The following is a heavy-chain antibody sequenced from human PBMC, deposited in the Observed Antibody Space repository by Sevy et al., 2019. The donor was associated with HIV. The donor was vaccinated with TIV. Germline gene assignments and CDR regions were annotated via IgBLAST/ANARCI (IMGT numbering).Heavy chain of an antibody. CDR1: GYTFTGYY. V-gene: IGHV1-2*02. CDR2: INPNSGGT. CDR3: ARGANWNPVFRHYYFDY. Sequence: ASVKVSCKASGYTFTGYYMHWVRQAPGQGLEWMGWINPNSGGTNYAQKFQGRVTMTRDTSISTAYMELSRLRSDDTAVYYCARGANWNPVFRHYYFDYWGQGTLVTVSS. J-gene: IGHJ4*02. D-gene: IGHD1-1*01.